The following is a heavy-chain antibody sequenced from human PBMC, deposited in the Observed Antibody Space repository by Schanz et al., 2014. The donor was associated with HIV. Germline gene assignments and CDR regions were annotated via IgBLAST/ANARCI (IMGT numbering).Heavy chain of an antibody. V-gene: IGHV3-21*01. D-gene: IGHD2-15*01. Sequence: EVQLVESGGDLVQPGGSLRLSCAAGGFTSSDYTMNWVRQAPGKGLEWVSSISSSSSYIYYADSMKGRFTISRDKSKNTLYLQMNSLRVEDTDVYYCARVASAVDGADYGMDVWGQGIMVTVSS. CDR3: ARVASAVDGADYGMDV. J-gene: IGHJ6*02. CDR2: ISSSSSYI. CDR1: GFTSSDYT.